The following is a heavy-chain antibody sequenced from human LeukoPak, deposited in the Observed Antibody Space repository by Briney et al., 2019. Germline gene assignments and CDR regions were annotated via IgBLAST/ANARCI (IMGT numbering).Heavy chain of an antibody. V-gene: IGHV4-34*01. Sequence: KPSETLSLTCAVYGGSFSGYYWSWIRQPPGKGLEWIGEINHSGSTNYNPSLKSRVTISVDTSKNQFSLKLSSVTAADTAVYYCARARHPHIVATIRKRNEPDRALAYWGQGTLATVSS. CDR1: GGSFSGYY. CDR2: INHSGST. D-gene: IGHD5-12*01. CDR3: ARARHPHIVATIRKRNEPDRALAY. J-gene: IGHJ4*02.